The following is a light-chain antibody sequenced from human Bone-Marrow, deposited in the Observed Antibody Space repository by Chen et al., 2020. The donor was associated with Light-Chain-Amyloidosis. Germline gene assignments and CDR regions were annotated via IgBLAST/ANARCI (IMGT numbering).Light chain of an antibody. CDR2: DAS. J-gene: IGKJ2*03. Sequence: VLTQSPDTLSLSPGERATLSCRASQSVNNYLAWYQHKPGQAPRLLIYDASTRATGIPARFSGRGSGTDFTLTISSLEPEDFAVYYCQQRNSWPPEFSFGQGTKLEIK. V-gene: IGKV3-11*01. CDR3: QQRNSWPPEFS. CDR1: QSVNNY.